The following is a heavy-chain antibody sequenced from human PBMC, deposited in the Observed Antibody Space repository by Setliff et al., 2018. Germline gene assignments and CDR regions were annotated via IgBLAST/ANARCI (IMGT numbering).Heavy chain of an antibody. V-gene: IGHV4-4*07. J-gene: IGHJ4*02. CDR3: AASRAYTGAVEEWFLPKTFDF. Sequence: SESLSLTCTVSGDSISNYYWNWIRQPAGKGLEWIGRIYVTKSTKYNPSLKSRVTLSIDTSKNQFSLKLSSVTAADAALYYCAASRAYTGAVEEWFLPKTFDFWGQGSPVTVSS. CDR1: GDSISNYY. D-gene: IGHD3-10*01. CDR2: IYVTKST.